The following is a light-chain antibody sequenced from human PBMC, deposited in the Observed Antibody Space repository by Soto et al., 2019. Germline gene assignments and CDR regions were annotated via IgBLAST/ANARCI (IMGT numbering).Light chain of an antibody. CDR1: QGIFSY. CDR3: QQLNNYPPT. J-gene: IGKJ5*01. Sequence: IQMTHSPSTLAASVGDIVTITCRASQGIFSYLAWYQQKPGKAPELLIYGASTLQSGVPSRFSGRGSGKEFTLTISNLQAEDVATYFCQQLNNYPPTFGQGTRLEIK. CDR2: GAS. V-gene: IGKV1-9*01.